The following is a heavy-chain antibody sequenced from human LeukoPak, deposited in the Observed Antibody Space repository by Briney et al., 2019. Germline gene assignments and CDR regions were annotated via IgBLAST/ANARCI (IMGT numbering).Heavy chain of an antibody. J-gene: IGHJ5*02. Sequence: SETLSLTCTVSDGSISSSSYYWGWIRQPPGKGLEWIGSIYYSGSTYYNPSLKSRVTISVDTSKNQFSLKLSSVTAADTAVYYCARAGVLYSSFLYWFDPWGQGTLVTVSS. CDR1: DGSISSSSYY. D-gene: IGHD6-6*01. V-gene: IGHV4-39*07. CDR3: ARAGVLYSSFLYWFDP. CDR2: IYYSGST.